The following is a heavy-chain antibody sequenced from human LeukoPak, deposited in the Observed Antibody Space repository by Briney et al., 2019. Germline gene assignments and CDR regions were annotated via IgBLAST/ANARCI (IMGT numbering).Heavy chain of an antibody. V-gene: IGHV3-30*02. J-gene: IGHJ4*02. CDR3: ARLREIPVFGVVTKSTSYFDY. CDR1: GFTFSS. CDR2: IRYDGSNK. Sequence: GGSLRLSCAASGFTFSSMHWVRQAPGKGLEWVAFIRYDGSNKYYAASVKGRFTISRDNAKNSLYLQMNSLRAEDTAVYYCARLREIPVFGVVTKSTSYFDYWGQGTLVTVSS. D-gene: IGHD3-3*01.